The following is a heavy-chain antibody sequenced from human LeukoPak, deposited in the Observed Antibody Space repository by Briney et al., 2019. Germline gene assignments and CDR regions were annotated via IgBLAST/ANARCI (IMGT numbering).Heavy chain of an antibody. CDR1: GGSISSSSYY. CDR2: IYYSGST. J-gene: IGHJ4*02. V-gene: IGHV4-39*07. D-gene: IGHD6-6*01. CDR3: ARDRGAARTPFDY. Sequence: SETLSLTCTVSGGSISSSSYYWGWIRQPPGKGLEWIGGIYYSGSTYYNPSLKSRVTISVDTSKNQFSLKLSSVTAADTAVYYCARDRGAARTPFDYWGQGTLVTVSS.